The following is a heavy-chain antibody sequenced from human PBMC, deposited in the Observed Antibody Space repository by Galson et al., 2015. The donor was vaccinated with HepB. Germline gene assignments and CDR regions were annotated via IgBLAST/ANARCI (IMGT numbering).Heavy chain of an antibody. Sequence: SLRLSCAASGFTFSSYEMNWVRQAPGKGLEWVSIIYSGGSTYYADSVKGRFTISRDISENTVYLQVNSLRVEDTAVYYCARGVDWGSGFDYWGQGTLVTVSS. D-gene: IGHD7-27*01. CDR2: IYSGGST. CDR3: ARGVDWGSGFDY. J-gene: IGHJ4*02. V-gene: IGHV3-53*01. CDR1: GFTFSSYE.